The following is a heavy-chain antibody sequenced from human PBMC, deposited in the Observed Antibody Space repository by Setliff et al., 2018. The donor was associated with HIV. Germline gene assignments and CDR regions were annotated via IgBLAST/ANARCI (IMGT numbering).Heavy chain of an antibody. D-gene: IGHD2-21*02. CDR1: GGSINNYY. J-gene: IGHJ4*02. CDR2: IYYSGST. V-gene: IGHV4-59*01. CDR3: ARYLFCGGDCYSGFDY. Sequence: SETLSFTCTVSGGSINNYYWSWIRQPPGKGLEWIGYIYYSGSTNYNPSLKSRVTISLDTSKNQFSLRLTSVTAADTAVYYCARYLFCGGDCYSGFDYWGQGTLVTVS.